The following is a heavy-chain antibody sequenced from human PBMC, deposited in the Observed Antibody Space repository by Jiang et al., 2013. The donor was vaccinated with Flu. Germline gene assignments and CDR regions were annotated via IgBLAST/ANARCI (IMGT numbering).Heavy chain of an antibody. V-gene: IGHV1-69*06. D-gene: IGHD2-15*01. CDR3: ARGLLYGMDV. J-gene: IGHJ6*02. CDR2: IIPIFGTA. Sequence: GGIIPIFGTANYAQKFQGRVTITADKSTSTAYMELSSLRSDDTAVYYCARGLLYGMDVWGQGTTVTVSS.